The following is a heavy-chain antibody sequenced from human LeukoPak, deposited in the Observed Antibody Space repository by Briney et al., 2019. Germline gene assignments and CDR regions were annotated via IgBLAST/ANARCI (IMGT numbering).Heavy chain of an antibody. J-gene: IGHJ4*02. V-gene: IGHV3-23*01. CDR1: GFTFSSYA. Sequence: PGGSLRLSCAASGFTFSSYAMSWVRQAPGKGLEWVSAISGSGGSTYYADSVKGRFTISRDNSKNTLYLQMNSLRAEDTAVYYCAKDWEVAEVLTGSNPTPPYWGQGTLVTVSS. CDR3: AKDWEVAEVLTGSNPTPPY. CDR2: ISGSGGST. D-gene: IGHD3-9*01.